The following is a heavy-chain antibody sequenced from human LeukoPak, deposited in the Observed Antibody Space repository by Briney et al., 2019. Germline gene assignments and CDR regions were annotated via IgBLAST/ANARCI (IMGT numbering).Heavy chain of an antibody. D-gene: IGHD2-2*01. V-gene: IGHV4-4*08. CDR3: ANLYCSTTSCHVDY. CDR1: GYSISNYL. CDR2: IYTGGST. Sequence: PSETLSLACTVPGYSISNYLWAWIRQPPGKGPEWIGYIYTGGSTHYALSLKGRVPISADTSKHQFSLRLNSVTAADTAVYYCANLYCSTTSCHVDYWGQGTLVTVSS. J-gene: IGHJ4*02.